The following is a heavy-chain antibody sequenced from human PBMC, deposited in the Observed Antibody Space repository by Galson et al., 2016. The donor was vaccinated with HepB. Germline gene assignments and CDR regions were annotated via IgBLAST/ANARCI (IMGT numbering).Heavy chain of an antibody. CDR1: GFRFATHA. D-gene: IGHD1-26*01. CDR2: ITSSGGTT. Sequence: SLRLSCAASGFRFATHAMSWVRQTPGKRLEWVSSITSSGGTTFYADSVKGRFTISRDSSTSTLFLQMNSLRAEDTAIYYCAKDPTRQGWAIGPFDYWGQGILVTVSS. CDR3: AKDPTRQGWAIGPFDY. V-gene: IGHV3-23*01. J-gene: IGHJ4*02.